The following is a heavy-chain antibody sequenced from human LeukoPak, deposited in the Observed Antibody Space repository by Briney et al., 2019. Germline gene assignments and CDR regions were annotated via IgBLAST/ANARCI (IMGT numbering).Heavy chain of an antibody. D-gene: IGHD3-10*01. CDR3: ARYLSYYGSGSYTGNWFDP. V-gene: IGHV3-48*03. J-gene: IGHJ5*02. CDR1: GFTFSSYE. Sequence: PGGTLRLSCAASGFTFSSYEMNWVRQPPAKGLEWVSYISNSGITIYYADSVKGRLTISRDNSKNKLYLQMNSLRAEDTAVYYCARYLSYYGSGSYTGNWFDPWGQGTLVTVSS. CDR2: ISNSGITI.